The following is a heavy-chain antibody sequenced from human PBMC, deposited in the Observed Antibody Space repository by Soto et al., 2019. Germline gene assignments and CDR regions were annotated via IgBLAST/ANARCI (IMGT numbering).Heavy chain of an antibody. V-gene: IGHV3-48*03. D-gene: IGHD5-18*01. CDR2: IGRSGSPI. Sequence: EVQLVESGGGLVQPGGSLRLSCAASGFTVSDYDVNWVRKAPGKGLEWVSYIGRSGSPIYYADSVKGRFTISRDNAKNSLYLQMNSLRPEDTAVYYTGSDRWIPIYWGQGTLVTVSS. CDR3: GSDRWIPIY. CDR1: GFTVSDYD. J-gene: IGHJ4*02.